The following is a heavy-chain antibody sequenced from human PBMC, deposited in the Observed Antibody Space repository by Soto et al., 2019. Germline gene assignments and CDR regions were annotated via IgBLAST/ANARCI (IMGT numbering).Heavy chain of an antibody. V-gene: IGHV4-30-4*01. CDR1: GGSISSGDYY. D-gene: IGHD3-22*01. CDR3: AREPYYYDSSGYYRDY. CDR2: IYYSGST. Sequence: QVQLQESGPGLVKPSQTLSLTCTVSGGSISSGDYYWSWIRQPPGKGLEWIGYIYYSGSTYYNPSLKRRVTISVDTSKNQFSLKLSSVTAADTAVYYCAREPYYYDSSGYYRDYWGQGTLVTVSS. J-gene: IGHJ4*02.